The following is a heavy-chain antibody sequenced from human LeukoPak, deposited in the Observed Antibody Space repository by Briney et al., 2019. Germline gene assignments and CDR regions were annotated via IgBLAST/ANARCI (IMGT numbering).Heavy chain of an antibody. J-gene: IGHJ6*02. CDR3: ARGNVTGWYGVYYYYGMDV. CDR1: GGSFSGYY. V-gene: IGHV4-34*01. Sequence: PSETLSLTYAVYGGSFSGYYWSWIRQPPGKGLEWIGEINHSGSTNYNPSLKSRVTISVDTSKNQFSLKLSSVTAADTAVYYCARGNVTGWYGVYYYYGMDVWGQGTTVTVSS. CDR2: INHSGST. D-gene: IGHD6-19*01.